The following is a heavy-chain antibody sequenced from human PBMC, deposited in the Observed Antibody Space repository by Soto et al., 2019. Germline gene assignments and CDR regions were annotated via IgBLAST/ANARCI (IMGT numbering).Heavy chain of an antibody. V-gene: IGHV3-23*01. CDR3: AKQTPNAGSTV. D-gene: IGHD2-2*01. J-gene: IGHJ6*02. CDR1: GFTFTTYA. Sequence: EVQLLESGGGLVQPGGSLRLSCAASGFTFTTYAMNWVRQAPGKGLEWVSTVSGSGGSTYHADSVKGRFTVSRDNSKNTLYLQMNSVRTEDTAVYYCAKQTPNAGSTVWGQGTTVTVSS. CDR2: VSGSGGST.